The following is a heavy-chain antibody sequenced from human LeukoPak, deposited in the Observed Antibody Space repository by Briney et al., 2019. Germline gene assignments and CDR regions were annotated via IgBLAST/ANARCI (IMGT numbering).Heavy chain of an antibody. V-gene: IGHV4-59*01. CDR2: FYYSGST. CDR1: GGSFSTYY. Sequence: PSETLSLTCTVTGGSFSTYYWSWIRQPPGKGLEWIGHFYYSGSTNYNPSLKSRVTISVDTSRNQFSLKLTSVTAADTTVYYCARGQGGNYYLNYFDYWGQGALVTVSS. J-gene: IGHJ4*02. CDR3: ARGQGGNYYLNYFDY. D-gene: IGHD1-26*01.